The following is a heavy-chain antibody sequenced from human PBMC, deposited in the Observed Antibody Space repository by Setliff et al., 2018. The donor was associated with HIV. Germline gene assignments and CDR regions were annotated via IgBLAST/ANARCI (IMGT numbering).Heavy chain of an antibody. CDR2: IYHSGST. V-gene: IGHV4-38-2*01. CDR3: ASRDPAYYDNRAFDAFDI. J-gene: IGHJ3*02. Sequence: SETLSLTCAVSGYSISSGYYWGWIRQPPGKGLEWIGSIYHSGSTYYNPSLKSRVTISVDTSKNQFSLKLSSVTAADTAVYYCASRDPAYYDNRAFDAFDIWGQGTLVTVSS. CDR1: GYSISSGYY. D-gene: IGHD3-22*01.